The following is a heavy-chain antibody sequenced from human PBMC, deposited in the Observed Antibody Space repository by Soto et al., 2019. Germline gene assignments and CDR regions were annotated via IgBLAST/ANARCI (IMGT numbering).Heavy chain of an antibody. J-gene: IGHJ6*02. V-gene: IGHV1-46*01. CDR2: INPTGDST. CDR3: ASPGVVVVGATRYYYGMDV. CDR1: GYTITRYY. Sequence: ASVKVSCKTSGYTITRYYTHWVRQAPGQGLEWMGIINPTGDSTSYAQKFQGRVTMTRDTSTSTVYMELSSLRSEDTAVYYCASPGVVVVGATRYYYGMDVWGQGTTVTVSS. D-gene: IGHD2-15*01.